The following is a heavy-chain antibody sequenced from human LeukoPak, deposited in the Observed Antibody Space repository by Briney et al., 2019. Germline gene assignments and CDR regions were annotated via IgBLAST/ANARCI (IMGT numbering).Heavy chain of an antibody. CDR1: GFTFSSYW. J-gene: IGHJ4*02. CDR3: ARKYCSSTSCLFDY. V-gene: IGHV3-74*01. Sequence: PGGSLRLSCAASGFTFSSYWMHWVRQVPEKGLVWVSRISSDGSSTSYADSVKGRFTISRDNAKNSLYLQMNSLRAEETAVYYCARKYCSSTSCLFDYWGQGTLVTVPS. CDR2: ISSDGSST. D-gene: IGHD2-2*01.